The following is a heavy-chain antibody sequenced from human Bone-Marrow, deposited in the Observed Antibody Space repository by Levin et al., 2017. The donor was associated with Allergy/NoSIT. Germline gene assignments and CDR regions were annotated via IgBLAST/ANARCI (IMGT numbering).Heavy chain of an antibody. Sequence: GESLKISCAASGFTFSSYAMHWVRQAPGKGLESVAVISYDGSEKYYVDSVKGRFTISRDNSKSTVYLQMNTLRVEDTAIYYCATPDLWIGENWGQGTLVTVSS. V-gene: IGHV3-30*03. D-gene: IGHD3-10*01. CDR3: ATPDLWIGEN. CDR1: GFTFSSYA. CDR2: ISYDGSEK. J-gene: IGHJ4*02.